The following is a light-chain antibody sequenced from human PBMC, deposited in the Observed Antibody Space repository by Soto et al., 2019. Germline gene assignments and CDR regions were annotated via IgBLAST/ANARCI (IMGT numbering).Light chain of an antibody. CDR3: QQLISYPLN. CDR2: AAS. J-gene: IGKJ4*01. V-gene: IGKV1-9*01. CDR1: QGISSY. Sequence: DIQLTQSPSFLSASVGDRVTITCRASQGISSYLAWYQQKPGKAPKLLIYAASTLQSGVPSRFSGSGSGTEFTLTISSLQPEDCATYYCQQLISYPLNFGGGTKVESK.